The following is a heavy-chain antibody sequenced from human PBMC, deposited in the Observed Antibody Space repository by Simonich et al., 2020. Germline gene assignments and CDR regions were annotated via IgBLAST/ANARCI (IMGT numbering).Heavy chain of an antibody. CDR3: ARDTFLGYCSSTSCYDAFDI. CDR2: INPNDGGT. V-gene: IGHV1-2*07. CDR1: GYTFTGYY. D-gene: IGHD2-2*01. Sequence: QVQLVQSGAAVKKPGASVKVSCKASGYTFTGYYMHWVRQAPGQGLGWMVEINPNDGGTHTSNDVQGRVTMTKDTSISTAYMELSCLRSDNTAVYYCARDTFLGYCSSTSCYDAFDIWGQGTMVTVSS. J-gene: IGHJ3*02.